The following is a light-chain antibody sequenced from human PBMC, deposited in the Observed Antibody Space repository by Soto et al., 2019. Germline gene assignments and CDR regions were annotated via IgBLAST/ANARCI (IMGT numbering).Light chain of an antibody. CDR1: QSIRSN. CDR3: QQYDNWPLT. J-gene: IGKJ4*01. V-gene: IGKV3-15*01. Sequence: EVVMTQSPATLSVSPGEGATLYCRASQSIRSNLAWYQKKPGQSHRLLIYGASTRATAVPARFSGSGSGTEFTLPISRLQSEDFAVYYCQQYDNWPLTFGGGTQVEIK. CDR2: GAS.